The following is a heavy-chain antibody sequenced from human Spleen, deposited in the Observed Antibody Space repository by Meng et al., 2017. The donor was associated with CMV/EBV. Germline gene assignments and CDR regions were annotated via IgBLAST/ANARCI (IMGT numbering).Heavy chain of an antibody. CDR1: AFTSSSYG. D-gene: IGHD3-3*01. J-gene: IGHJ6*02. CDR3: AKDGGARIYDFWSGYYGKDYYYGMDV. CDR2: IRYDGSNK. Sequence: GGARRLSCAASAFTSSSYGLHWNLQAPGKGLEWVAFIRYDGSNKYYADYVKVRFTISRDNSKNTLYLQMNSLRAEDTAVYYCAKDGGARIYDFWSGYYGKDYYYGMDVWGQGTTVTVSS. V-gene: IGHV3-30*02.